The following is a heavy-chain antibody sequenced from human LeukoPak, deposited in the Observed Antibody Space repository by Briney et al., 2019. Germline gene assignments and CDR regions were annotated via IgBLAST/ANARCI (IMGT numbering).Heavy chain of an antibody. CDR1: GFTFSTDV. D-gene: IGHD3-10*01. CDR3: AKVSGRIQIWPQPFGDGMDV. CDR2: ISGSGGNT. J-gene: IGHJ6*02. Sequence: GGSLRLSCAASGFTFSTDVMSWVRQAPGKGLECVSAISGSGGNTYYADSVRGRFTISRDNSKNMLYLQMNSLRAEDTAVYYCAKVSGRIQIWPQPFGDGMDVWGQGTTVTVSS. V-gene: IGHV3-23*01.